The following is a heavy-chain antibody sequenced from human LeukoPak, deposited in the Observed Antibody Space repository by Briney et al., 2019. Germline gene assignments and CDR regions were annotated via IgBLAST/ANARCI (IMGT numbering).Heavy chain of an antibody. V-gene: IGHV4-61*01. CDR3: ARDDSSGFYCDI. CDR1: GGSISSTSFY. J-gene: IGHJ4*02. D-gene: IGHD3-22*01. CDR2: IYSGGTT. Sequence: SETLSLTCTVSGGSISSTSFYWGWIRQPPGKGLEWIGYIYSGGTTDYNPSLKSRVTISLDTSQNQFSLKLSSVTAADTAVYYCARDDSSGFYCDIWGQGTLVTVSP.